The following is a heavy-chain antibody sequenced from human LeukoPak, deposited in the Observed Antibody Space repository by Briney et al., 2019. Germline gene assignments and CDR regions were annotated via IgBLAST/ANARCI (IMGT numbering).Heavy chain of an antibody. J-gene: IGHJ4*02. CDR2: ISGSGGST. D-gene: IGHD6-19*01. CDR1: GFTFSSRDW. Sequence: GGSLRLSCVASGFTFSSRDWMTWVRQAPGQGLEWVSAISGSGGSTYYADSVKGRFTISRDNSKKTLYLQMNSLRAEDTAVYYCAKDDSGWHPLGFDYWGQGTLVTVSS. CDR3: AKDDSGWHPLGFDY. V-gene: IGHV3-23*01.